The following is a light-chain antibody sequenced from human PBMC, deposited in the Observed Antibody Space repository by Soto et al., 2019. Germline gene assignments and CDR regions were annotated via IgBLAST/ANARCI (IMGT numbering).Light chain of an antibody. Sequence: DSQMTQSPSSLSASVGDIVTITCRASQCIGNDLAWYQQKPGKVPKGLIYGASTLQSGVPSRFSGSGSGTDFTLTISSLQPEDDATYYCPKYDSAHFTFGPGTKVDIK. J-gene: IGKJ3*01. CDR1: QCIGND. CDR2: GAS. V-gene: IGKV1-27*01. CDR3: PKYDSAHFT.